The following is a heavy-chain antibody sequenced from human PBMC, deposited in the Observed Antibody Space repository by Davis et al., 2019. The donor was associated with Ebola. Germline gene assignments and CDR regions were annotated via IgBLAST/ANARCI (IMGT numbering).Heavy chain of an antibody. CDR1: GGSISSGGYS. CDR3: ARRSAEGDY. Sequence: MPSETLSLTCAVSGGSISSGGYSWSWIRQPPGKGLEWIGYTYYSGSTYYNPSLKSRVTISVDTSKNQFSLKLSSVTAADTAVYYCARRSAEGDYWGQGTLVAVSS. J-gene: IGHJ4*02. CDR2: TYYSGST. V-gene: IGHV4-30-2*03.